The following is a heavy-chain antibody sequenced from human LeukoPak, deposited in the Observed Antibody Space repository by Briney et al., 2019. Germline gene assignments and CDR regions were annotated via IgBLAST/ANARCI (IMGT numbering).Heavy chain of an antibody. D-gene: IGHD4-17*01. CDR1: SGSISSYN. Sequence: SETLSLTCTVSSGSISSYNWSWIRQPPGKGLEWIGYIHYSGSTNYNPSLKSRVTTSADTSKNEFSLKLSSVTAADTAVYYCARAGTNLGDYDYWGQGTLVTVSS. J-gene: IGHJ4*02. CDR3: ARAGTNLGDYDY. CDR2: IHYSGST. V-gene: IGHV4-59*08.